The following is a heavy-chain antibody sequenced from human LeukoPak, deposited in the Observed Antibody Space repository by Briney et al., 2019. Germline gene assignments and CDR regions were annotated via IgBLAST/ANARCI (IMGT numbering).Heavy chain of an antibody. V-gene: IGHV4-39*01. CDR2: IYYSGST. Sequence: PSETLSFTCTVSGGSISSSSYYWGWIRQPPGKGLEWIGSIYYSGSTYYNPSLKSRVTISVDTSKNQFSLKLSSVTAADTAVYYCARQLGSITIFGVVSHFDYWGQGTLVTVSS. CDR1: GGSISSSSYY. D-gene: IGHD3-3*01. J-gene: IGHJ4*02. CDR3: ARQLGSITIFGVVSHFDY.